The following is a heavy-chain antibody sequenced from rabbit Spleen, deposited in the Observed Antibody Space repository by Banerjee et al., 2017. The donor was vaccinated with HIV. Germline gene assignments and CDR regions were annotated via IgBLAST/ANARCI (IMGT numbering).Heavy chain of an antibody. CDR2: IEPIFGNT. J-gene: IGHJ3*01. CDR1: GFDFSNYG. Sequence: QEQLVESGGGLVQPGGSLKLSCKASGFDFSNYGVTWVRQAPGKGLEWIGYIEPIFGNTYYASWVNGRFSISRENTQNTVSLQLNSLTAADTATYFCAKGSHYGTRLDLWGPGTLVTVS. CDR3: AKGSHYGTRLDL. D-gene: IGHD8-1*01. V-gene: IGHV1S47*01.